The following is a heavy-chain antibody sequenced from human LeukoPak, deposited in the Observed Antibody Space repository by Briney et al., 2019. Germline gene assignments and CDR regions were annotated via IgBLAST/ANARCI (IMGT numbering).Heavy chain of an antibody. V-gene: IGHV4-30-2*01. CDR3: ARYGSGRRYYFDY. J-gene: IGHJ4*02. CDR2: IYHSGST. Sequence: PSETLSLTCTVSGGSISSGGYYWSWIRQPPGKGLEWIGYIYHSGSTYYNPSLKSRVTISVDRSKNQFSLKLSSVTAADTAVYYCARYGSGRRYYFDYWGQGTLVTVSS. CDR1: GGSISSGGYY. D-gene: IGHD3-10*01.